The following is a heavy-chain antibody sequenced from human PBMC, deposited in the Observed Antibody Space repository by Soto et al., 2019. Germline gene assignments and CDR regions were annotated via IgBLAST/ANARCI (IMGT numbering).Heavy chain of an antibody. Sequence: EVQLVEAGGGLVQPGGSLRLACEASGLSLSSDWMHGIPQVPERGLVWVSQINRDVSSTAYADHVKGRFTISRDNAKNTLNLQMDSLRADDTAVYYCAKTPISYCSSTSCYRYFDYWGRGNLVTVS. CDR1: GLSLSSDW. CDR3: AKTPISYCSSTSCYRYFDY. J-gene: IGHJ4*02. CDR2: INRDVSST. V-gene: IGHV3-74*01. D-gene: IGHD2-2*02.